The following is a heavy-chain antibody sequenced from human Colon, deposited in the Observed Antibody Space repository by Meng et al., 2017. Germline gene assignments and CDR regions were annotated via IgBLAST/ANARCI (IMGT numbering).Heavy chain of an antibody. CDR2: IYYTGST. CDR3: ARGPLDY. Sequence: QVPLQALGPGLVRPSETLSLTCTVSGGSVSSGSYYWSWIRQPPGKGLEWIGYIYYTGSTNYNPSLKSRVTISVDTSKNQFSLKLSSVTAADTAVYYCARGPLDYWGQGTLVTVSS. CDR1: GGSVSSGSYY. V-gene: IGHV4-61*01. J-gene: IGHJ4*02.